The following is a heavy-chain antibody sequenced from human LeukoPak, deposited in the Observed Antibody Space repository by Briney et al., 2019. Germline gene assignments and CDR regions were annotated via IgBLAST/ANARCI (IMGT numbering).Heavy chain of an antibody. Sequence: PGGSLRLSCAASGFTFSSYSMNWVRQAPGKGLEWVSSISSSSSYIYYADSVKGRFTISRDNAKNSLYLQMNSLRAEDTAVYYCARDADIVVVPAAAYHYYYGMDVWGQGTTVTVSS. V-gene: IGHV3-21*01. D-gene: IGHD2-2*01. CDR3: ARDADIVVVPAAAYHYYYGMDV. CDR2: ISSSSSYI. J-gene: IGHJ6*02. CDR1: GFTFSSYS.